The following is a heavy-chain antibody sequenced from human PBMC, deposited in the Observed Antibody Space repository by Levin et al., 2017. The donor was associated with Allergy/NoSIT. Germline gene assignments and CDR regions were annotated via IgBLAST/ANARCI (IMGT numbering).Heavy chain of an antibody. CDR1: GGSFSGYY. CDR2: INHSGST. J-gene: IGHJ4*02. D-gene: IGHD3-16*02. CDR3: ARGPRIMITFGGVIVMRRGLDDY. Sequence: SETLSLTCAVYGGSFSGYYWSWIRQPPGKGLEWIGEINHSGSTNYNPSLKSRVTISVDTSKNQFSLKLSSVTAADTAVYYCARGPRIMITFGGVIVMRRGLDDYWGQGTLVTVSS. V-gene: IGHV4-34*01.